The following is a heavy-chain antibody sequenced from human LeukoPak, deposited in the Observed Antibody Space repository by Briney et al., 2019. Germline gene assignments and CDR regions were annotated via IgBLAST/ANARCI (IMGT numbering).Heavy chain of an antibody. J-gene: IGHJ3*02. CDR3: AKVITIFGVLIGVDAFDI. D-gene: IGHD3-3*01. Sequence: GRSLRLSCAGSGFTFDNYGMHWVRQAPGKGLEWVSGISWNSGSPAYADSVKGRFTISRDNAKNSLYLQMNSLRAEDTALYYCAKVITIFGVLIGVDAFDIWGPGTMVTVSS. CDR1: GFTFDNYG. CDR2: ISWNSGSP. V-gene: IGHV3-9*01.